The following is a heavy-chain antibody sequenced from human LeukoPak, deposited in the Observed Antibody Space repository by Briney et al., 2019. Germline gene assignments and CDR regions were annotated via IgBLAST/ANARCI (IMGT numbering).Heavy chain of an antibody. CDR3: AKDQRIPAAIRHFDY. CDR2: ISGSGGST. J-gene: IGHJ4*02. D-gene: IGHD2-2*02. CDR1: EFTFSSYA. Sequence: GGSLRLSCAASEFTFSSYAMSWVRQAPGKGLEWVSAISGSGGSTYYADSVKGRFTISRDNSKNTLYLQMNSLRAEDTAVYYCAKDQRIPAAIRHFDYWGQGTLVTVSS. V-gene: IGHV3-23*01.